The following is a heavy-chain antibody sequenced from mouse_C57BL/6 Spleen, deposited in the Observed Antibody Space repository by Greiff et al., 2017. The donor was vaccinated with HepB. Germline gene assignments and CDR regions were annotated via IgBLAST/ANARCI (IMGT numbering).Heavy chain of an antibody. V-gene: IGHV1-81*01. CDR3: AREGDGYYGFAY. CDR2: IYPRSCNT. CDR1: GYTFTSYG. Sequence: VQLQQSGAELARPGASVKLSCKASGYTFTSYGISWVKQRTGQGLEWIGEIYPRSCNTYYNEKFKGKATLTADKSSSTAYMELRSLTSEDSAVYFCAREGDGYYGFAYWGQGTLVTVSA. J-gene: IGHJ3*01. D-gene: IGHD2-3*01.